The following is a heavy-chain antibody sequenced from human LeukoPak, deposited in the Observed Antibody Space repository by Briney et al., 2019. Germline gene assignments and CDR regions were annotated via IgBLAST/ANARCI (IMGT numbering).Heavy chain of an antibody. CDR3: AKAVQRWLQLIFDY. V-gene: IGHV3-23*01. J-gene: IGHJ4*02. CDR2: ISGSGGST. D-gene: IGHD5-12*01. Sequence: GGSLRLSCAASGFTFSSYAMSWVHQAPGKGLEWVSAISGSGGSTYYADSVKGRFTISRDNSKNTLYLQMNSLRAEDTAVYYCAKAVQRWLQLIFDYWGQGTLVTVSS. CDR1: GFTFSSYA.